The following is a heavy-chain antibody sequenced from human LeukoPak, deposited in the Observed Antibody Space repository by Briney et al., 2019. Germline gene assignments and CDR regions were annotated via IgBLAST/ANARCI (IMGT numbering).Heavy chain of an antibody. V-gene: IGHV4-59*01. J-gene: IGHJ6*02. Sequence: SETLSLTCTDSGDSISSYYWSWIRQPPGKGLEWIGYIYYSGSTNYNPSHKSRVTISVDTSKNQFSLKLSSVTAADTAVYYCARGLPQYYYYGMDVWGQGTTVTVSS. D-gene: IGHD5-18*01. CDR1: GDSISSYY. CDR2: IYYSGST. CDR3: ARGLPQYYYYGMDV.